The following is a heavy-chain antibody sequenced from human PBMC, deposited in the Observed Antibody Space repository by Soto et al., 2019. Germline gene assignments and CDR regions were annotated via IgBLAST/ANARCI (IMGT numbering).Heavy chain of an antibody. CDR2: ISGSGGST. V-gene: IGHV3-23*01. D-gene: IGHD3-10*01. CDR3: AKVPGGSGSYYYFDY. Sequence: GGSLRLSCAASGFTFSSYAMSWVRQAPGKGLEWVSAISGSGGSTYYADSVKGRFTISRDNSKNTLYLQMNSLRAEDTAVYYCAKVPGGSGSYYYFDYWGQGTLVTVSS. J-gene: IGHJ4*02. CDR1: GFTFSSYA.